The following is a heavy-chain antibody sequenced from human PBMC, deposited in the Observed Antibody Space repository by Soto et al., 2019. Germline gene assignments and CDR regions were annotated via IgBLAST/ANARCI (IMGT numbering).Heavy chain of an antibody. CDR2: ISTSGTST. V-gene: IGHV3-11*01. D-gene: IGHD3-3*01. CDR1: GFTFSNHY. CDR3: ARDGVLFRAGFDS. Sequence: QMHLVESGGGLVKPGGSLRLSCEASGFTFSNHYMALIRQAPGKGLEWVSYISTSGTSTFYADSVKGRFTISRDNAKDSLFLQMNSLRVDDTAVYFCARDGVLFRAGFDSWGQGTLVTVAS. J-gene: IGHJ4*02.